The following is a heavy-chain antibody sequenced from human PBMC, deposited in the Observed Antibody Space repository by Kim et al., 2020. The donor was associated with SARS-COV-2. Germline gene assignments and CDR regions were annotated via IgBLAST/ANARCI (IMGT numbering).Heavy chain of an antibody. Sequence: GGSLRLSCAASGFTFSSYGMHWVRQAPGKGLEWVAVISYDGSNKYYADSVKGRFTISRDNSKNTLYLQMNSLRAEDTAVYYCAKGSVIFALWELPDDYWGQGTLVTVSS. V-gene: IGHV3-30*18. J-gene: IGHJ4*02. CDR2: ISYDGSNK. D-gene: IGHD1-26*01. CDR1: GFTFSSYG. CDR3: AKGSVIFALWELPDDY.